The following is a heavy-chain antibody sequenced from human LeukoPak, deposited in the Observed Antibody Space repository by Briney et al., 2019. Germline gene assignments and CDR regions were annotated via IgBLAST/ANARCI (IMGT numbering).Heavy chain of an antibody. J-gene: IGHJ4*02. D-gene: IGHD4-11*01. Sequence: GGSLRPSCAASGFTFSSYAMHWVRQAPGKGLEWVAVISYDGSNADSVKGRFTISRDNSKNTLYLQMNSLRAEDTAVYYCARDRNFEYYFDYWGQGTLVTVSS. CDR3: ARDRNFEYYFDY. CDR1: GFTFSSYA. V-gene: IGHV3-30*04. CDR2: ISYDGS.